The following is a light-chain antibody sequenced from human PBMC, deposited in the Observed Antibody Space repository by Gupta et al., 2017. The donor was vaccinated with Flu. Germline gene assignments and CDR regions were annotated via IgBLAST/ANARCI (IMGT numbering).Light chain of an antibody. CDR1: QSISDR. Sequence: DIQMTQSPSTLSASVGDRVTITCRASQSISDRLAWYQQKAGKPPKILIYKASTLEGGVPSRFSGSGSGTQFTLTISSRQPDDFATYYCQQYYYYWTFGQGTKVEI. CDR2: KAS. V-gene: IGKV1-5*03. CDR3: QQYYYYWT. J-gene: IGKJ1*01.